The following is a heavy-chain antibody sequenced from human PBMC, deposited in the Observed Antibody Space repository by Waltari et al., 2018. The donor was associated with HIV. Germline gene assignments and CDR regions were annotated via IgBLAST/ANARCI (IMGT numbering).Heavy chain of an antibody. CDR2: IKRKIDGGTA. D-gene: IGHD3-10*01. J-gene: IGHJ4*02. V-gene: IGHV3-15*01. Sequence: EVRLVESGGDLLKPGGSHIPTFKATRFDVSHAWMSWVRQAPGKGLEWLGRIKRKIDGGTADYTESVQGRFSISRDDSKNTVYLEMNSLKIEDTAVYYCTTDKSWSPDYWGQGTLVTVSS. CDR3: TTDKSWSPDY. CDR1: RFDVSHAW.